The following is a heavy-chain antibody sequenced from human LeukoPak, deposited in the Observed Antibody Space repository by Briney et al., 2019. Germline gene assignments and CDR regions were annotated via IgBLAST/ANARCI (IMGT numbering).Heavy chain of an antibody. Sequence: SQTLSLTCTVSGGSISSGDYYWSWIRQPAGKGLEWTGRFYTSGSTNYNPSLKSRVTISVDTSKNQFSLKLSSVTAADTAVYYCARGPYAWGYIDYWGQGTLVTVSS. CDR1: GGSISSGDYY. CDR2: FYTSGST. J-gene: IGHJ4*02. D-gene: IGHD7-27*01. CDR3: ARGPYAWGYIDY. V-gene: IGHV4-61*02.